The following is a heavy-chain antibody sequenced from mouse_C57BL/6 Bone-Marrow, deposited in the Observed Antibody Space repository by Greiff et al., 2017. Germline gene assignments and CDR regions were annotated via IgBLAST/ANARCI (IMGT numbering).Heavy chain of an antibody. J-gene: IGHJ3*01. D-gene: IGHD4-1*01. Sequence: QVQLQQSGAELVRPGTSVKMSCKASGYTFTNYWIGWVKQRPGHGLEWIGDIYPGGGYTNYNEKFKGKATLTADKSSSTAYMQFSSLTSEDSAIYYCARSIGNWDGFAYWGQGTLVTVSA. CDR2: IYPGGGYT. V-gene: IGHV1-63*01. CDR1: GYTFTNYW. CDR3: ARSIGNWDGFAY.